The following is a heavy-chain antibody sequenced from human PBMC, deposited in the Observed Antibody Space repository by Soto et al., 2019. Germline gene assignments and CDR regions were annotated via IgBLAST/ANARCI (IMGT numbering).Heavy chain of an antibody. V-gene: IGHV4-31*03. J-gene: IGHJ3*02. CDR2: ISYSGNT. CDR3: ARTSIFGVVLNAFEI. D-gene: IGHD3-3*01. Sequence: QVQLQESGPGLVKPSQTLSLTCTVSGGSFSGGGYYWSWIRQHPGKGLEWMGYISYSGNTKYKTSLQSRITISVDTSENQFSLRLTSVTAADTAIYFCARTSIFGVVLNAFEIWGQGTLVTVSS. CDR1: GGSFSGGGYY.